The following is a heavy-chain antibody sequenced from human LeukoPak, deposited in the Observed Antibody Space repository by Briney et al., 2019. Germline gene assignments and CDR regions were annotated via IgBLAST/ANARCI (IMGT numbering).Heavy chain of an antibody. V-gene: IGHV4-34*01. CDR1: GGSFSGYY. CDR2: INHSGST. Sequence: SETLSLTCAVYGGSFSGYYWSWIRQPPGKGLEWIGEINHSGSTNYNPSLKSRVTISVDTSKNQFSLKLSSVTAADTAVYYCASSSSGWGFDYWGQGTLVTASS. J-gene: IGHJ4*02. D-gene: IGHD6-19*01. CDR3: ASSSSGWGFDY.